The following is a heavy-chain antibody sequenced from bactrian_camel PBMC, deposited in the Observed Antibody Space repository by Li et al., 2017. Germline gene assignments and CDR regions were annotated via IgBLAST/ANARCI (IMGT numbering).Heavy chain of an antibody. J-gene: IGHJ4*01. CDR2: IDRNGDAT. CDR3: ATYCYQGSWCYNVFRISGYNY. D-gene: IGHD3*01. Sequence: ESGGGLVQPGGSLRLSCVASGFLFNTYEMSWVRQVPGKGLEWVSGIDRNGDATFYTESVKGRFTISRDNDKNTLYLQMNNLETEDSAVYYCATYCYQGSWCYNVFRISGYNYWGQGTQVTVS. CDR1: GFLFNTYE. V-gene: IGHV3S40*01.